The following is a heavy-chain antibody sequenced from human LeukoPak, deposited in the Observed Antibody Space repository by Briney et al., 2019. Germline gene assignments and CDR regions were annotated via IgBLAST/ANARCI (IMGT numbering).Heavy chain of an antibody. V-gene: IGHV1-58*01. Sequence: ASVKVSCKASGFTFTSSAVQWVRQARGQRLEWIGWIVVGSGNTNYAQKFQERFTITRDMSTSLVYMELSSLRSEDTAVYYCAAEAAYYYDSRDAFDVWGQGTMVTVSS. CDR3: AAEAAYYYDSRDAFDV. CDR1: GFTFTSSA. CDR2: IVVGSGNT. D-gene: IGHD3-22*01. J-gene: IGHJ3*01.